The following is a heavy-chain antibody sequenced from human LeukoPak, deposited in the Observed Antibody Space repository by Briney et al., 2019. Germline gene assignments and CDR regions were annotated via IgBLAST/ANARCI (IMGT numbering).Heavy chain of an antibody. CDR1: GGSISSSSYY. CDR3: ARRHYYGSGRYNWLDP. Sequence: SETLSLTCTVSGGSISSSSYYWGWIRQPPGKGLEWIGSIYYNGSSNYNPSLKSRVTMSVDTSKDQVSLKLHSVTAADTAVYYCARRHYYGSGRYNWLDPWGQGTLVTVSS. CDR2: IYYNGSS. D-gene: IGHD3-10*01. V-gene: IGHV4-39*01. J-gene: IGHJ5*02.